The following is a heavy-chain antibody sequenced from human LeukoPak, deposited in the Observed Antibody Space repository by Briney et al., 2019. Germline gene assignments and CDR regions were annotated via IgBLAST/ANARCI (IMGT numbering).Heavy chain of an antibody. CDR2: IYHSGST. CDR3: ARDSRGYVPNFDY. J-gene: IGHJ4*02. D-gene: IGHD5-12*01. Sequence: SETLSLTCTVSGYSIGSGYYWGWIRQPPGKGLEWIGSIYHSGSTYYNPSLKSRVTISVDTSKNQFSLKLSSVTAADTAVYYCARDSRGYVPNFDYWGQGTLVTVSS. V-gene: IGHV4-38-2*02. CDR1: GYSIGSGYY.